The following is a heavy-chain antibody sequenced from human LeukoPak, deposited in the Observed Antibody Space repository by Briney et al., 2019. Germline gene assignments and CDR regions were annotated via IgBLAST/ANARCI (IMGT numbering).Heavy chain of an antibody. D-gene: IGHD3-9*01. CDR3: AKWGDYDVLTGYYVSDY. CDR2: ITGSGAST. J-gene: IGHJ4*02. CDR1: GFTFSNYA. Sequence: GGYLRLSCAASGFTFSNYAMSWVRQAPGKGLEWVSTITGSGASTYYADSVKGRFTISRDNSKNTLYLQMNSLRDEDTAVYYCAKWGDYDVLTGYYVSDYWGQGTLVTVSS. V-gene: IGHV3-23*01.